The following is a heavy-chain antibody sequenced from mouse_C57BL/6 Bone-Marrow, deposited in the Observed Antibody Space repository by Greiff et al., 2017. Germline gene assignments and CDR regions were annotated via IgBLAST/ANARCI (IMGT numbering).Heavy chain of an antibody. D-gene: IGHD2-4*01. CDR1: GFTFTDYY. J-gene: IGHJ3*01. V-gene: IGHV7-3*01. CDR2: IRNKANGYTT. CDR3: ARPLYYDYAWFAY. Sequence: VQVVESGGGLVQPGGSLSLSCAASGFTFTDYYMSWVRQPPGKALEWLGFIRNKANGYTTEYSASVTGLFTISRDNSQSFLYLQMNAVRAEDSATYYCARPLYYDYAWFAYWGKGTLVTVSA.